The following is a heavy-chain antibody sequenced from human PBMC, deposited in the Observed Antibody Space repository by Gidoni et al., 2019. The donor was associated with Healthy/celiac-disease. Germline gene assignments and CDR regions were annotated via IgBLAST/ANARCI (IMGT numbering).Heavy chain of an antibody. CDR1: GFTFSSYS. Sequence: EAQLVESGGGLVQPGVSMRRSCAASGFTFSSYSMNWVRQAPGKGLEWVSYISSSSSTIYYADSVKGRFTISRDNAKNSLYLQMNSLRAEDTAVYYCARGGTWIQLYWYFDLWGRGTLVTVSS. CDR2: ISSSSSTI. D-gene: IGHD5-18*01. V-gene: IGHV3-48*01. J-gene: IGHJ2*01. CDR3: ARGGTWIQLYWYFDL.